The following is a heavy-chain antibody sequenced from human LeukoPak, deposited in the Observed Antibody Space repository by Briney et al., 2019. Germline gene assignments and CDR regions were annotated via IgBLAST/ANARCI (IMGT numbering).Heavy chain of an antibody. CDR3: ARGSIVGANGLFDY. CDR2: IKPNSGGT. J-gene: IGHJ4*02. Sequence: GASVKVSCKASGYTFTGYYIHWVRQAPGQGLEWMGWIKPNSGGTNYAQKFQGRVTMTRDTSISTAYMELSRLRSDDTAVYYCARGSIVGANGLFDYWGQGTLVTVSS. CDR1: GYTFTGYY. V-gene: IGHV1-2*02. D-gene: IGHD1-26*01.